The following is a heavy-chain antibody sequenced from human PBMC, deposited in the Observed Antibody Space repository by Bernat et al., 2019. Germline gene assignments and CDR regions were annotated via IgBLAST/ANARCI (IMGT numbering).Heavy chain of an antibody. J-gene: IGHJ4*02. Sequence: EVQLVESGGGLVQPGGSLRLSCAASGFTFSSYWMSWVRQAPGKGLEWVANIKQDGSEKYYVDSVKGRFTISRDNAKNSLYLQMNSLRAEDKAVYYCARERSTVTYYFDYWGQGTLVTVSS. CDR3: ARERSTVTYYFDY. V-gene: IGHV3-7*03. CDR1: GFTFSSYW. D-gene: IGHD4-11*01. CDR2: IKQDGSEK.